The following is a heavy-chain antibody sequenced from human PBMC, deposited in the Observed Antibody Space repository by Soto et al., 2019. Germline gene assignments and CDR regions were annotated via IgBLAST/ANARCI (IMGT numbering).Heavy chain of an antibody. CDR1: GFNFDNYG. CDR2: ITYDGSFQ. CDR3: AKDRVGGTFYTPLAF. J-gene: IGHJ4*02. Sequence: SGGSLRLSCQASGFNFDNYGMHWVRQPPGKGLEWVAVITYDGSFQYYADSVKGRFTISRDNSKNTLSLHLNTLKPEDTAVYHCAKDRVGGTFYTPLAFWGQGTLVTVSS. D-gene: IGHD1-7*01. V-gene: IGHV3-30*18.